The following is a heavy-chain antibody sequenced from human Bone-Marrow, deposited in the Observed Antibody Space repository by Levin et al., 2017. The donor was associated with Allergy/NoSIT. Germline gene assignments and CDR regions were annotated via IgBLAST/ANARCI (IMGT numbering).Heavy chain of an antibody. CDR1: GITFSDYW. CDR2: INPDGSEQ. V-gene: IGHV3-7*01. Sequence: LSLTCVASGITFSDYWMDWVRQTPGQGLEHVASINPDGSEQHYVDSVKGRFIISRDNAKNSLFLQLNSLRVEDTAVYYCARDPTYAAFDYWGQGTLATVSS. D-gene: IGHD2-2*01. J-gene: IGHJ4*02. CDR3: ARDPTYAAFDY.